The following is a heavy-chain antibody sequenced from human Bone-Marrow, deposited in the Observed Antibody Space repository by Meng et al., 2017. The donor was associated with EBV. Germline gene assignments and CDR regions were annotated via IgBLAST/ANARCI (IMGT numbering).Heavy chain of an antibody. CDR1: GGTFSSYA. CDR3: ARSHVGSSSWYEAWDY. Sequence: QVQLVQTGAEVEKPGSSVKVSCKASGGTFSSYAISWVRQAPGQGLEWMGGIIPIFGTANYAQKFQGRVTITADESTSTAYMELSSLRSEDTAVYYCARSHVGSSSWYEAWDYWGQGTLVTVSS. J-gene: IGHJ4*02. V-gene: IGHV1-69*01. CDR2: IIPIFGTA. D-gene: IGHD6-13*01.